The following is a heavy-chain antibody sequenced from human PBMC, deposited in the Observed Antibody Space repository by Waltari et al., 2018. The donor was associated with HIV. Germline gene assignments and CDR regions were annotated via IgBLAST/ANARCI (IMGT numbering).Heavy chain of an antibody. J-gene: IGHJ4*02. CDR3: ARQDSDRGGTNMIFGVVTPWGFDY. Sequence: QLQLQESGPGLVKPSETLSLTCTVSGGPISSSNYYWGWIRQPPGKGLEWIGSIYYSGSTYYNPSLKSRVAISVDTSKNQFSLKLRSVTAADTAVYYCARQDSDRGGTNMIFGVVTPWGFDYWGQGTLVTVSS. CDR1: GGPISSSNYY. V-gene: IGHV4-39*01. CDR2: IYYSGST. D-gene: IGHD3-3*01.